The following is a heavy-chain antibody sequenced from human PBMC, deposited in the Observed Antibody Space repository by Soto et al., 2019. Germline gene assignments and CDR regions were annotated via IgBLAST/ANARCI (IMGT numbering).Heavy chain of an antibody. J-gene: IGHJ4*02. Sequence: QVQLVQSGAEVKKPGSSVKVSCKASGGIFSTYAISWLRQAPGQGLEWMGGIIPIFGTPNYAQRFQGRVTMTADKSTSTAYMELIRLRSEDTAVYYCARDRDDYGSGNYYNRIDFWGQGTLVTVSS. CDR2: IIPIFGTP. V-gene: IGHV1-69*06. CDR3: ARDRDDYGSGNYYNRIDF. CDR1: GGIFSTYA. D-gene: IGHD3-10*01.